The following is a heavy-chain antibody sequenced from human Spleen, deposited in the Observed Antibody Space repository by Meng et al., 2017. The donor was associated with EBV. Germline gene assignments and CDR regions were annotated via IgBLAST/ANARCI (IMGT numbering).Heavy chain of an antibody. V-gene: IGHV4-30-2*01. Sequence: QVERPECRSERVKPSQTLSLNCAASGGSISSGGDSWSWIRQPPGKGLEWIGYIYHSGSTYYNPSLKSRVTISVDRSKNQFSLKLSSVTAADTAVYYCARGAGDGGNPAYNWFDPWGQGTLVTGSS. CDR2: IYHSGST. J-gene: IGHJ5*02. CDR3: ARGAGDGGNPAYNWFDP. CDR1: GGSISSGGDS. D-gene: IGHD4-23*01.